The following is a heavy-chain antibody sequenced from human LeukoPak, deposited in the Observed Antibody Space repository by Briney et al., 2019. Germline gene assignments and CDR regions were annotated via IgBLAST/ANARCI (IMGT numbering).Heavy chain of an antibody. CDR2: ISSSSSYI. CDR3: AREARGRGSSWHPVYYYGMDV. J-gene: IGHJ6*02. Sequence: GGSLRLSCAASGFTFSSYSMNWVRQAPGKGLEWVSSISSSSSYIYYADSVKGRFTISRDNAKNSLYLQMNGLRAEDTAVYYCAREARGRGSSWHPVYYYGMDVWGQGTTVTVSS. V-gene: IGHV3-21*01. D-gene: IGHD6-13*01. CDR1: GFTFSSYS.